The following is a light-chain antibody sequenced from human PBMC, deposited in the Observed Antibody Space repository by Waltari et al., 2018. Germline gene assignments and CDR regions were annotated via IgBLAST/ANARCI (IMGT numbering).Light chain of an antibody. V-gene: IGKV3-11*01. Sequence: EIVLTQSPATLSLSPGERAPLSCRASQSVSRYVAWYQKKPGQAPRLLIYDASNRAAGIPARFSGSGSGTDFTLTISSLEPEDFAVYYCQQRINWPLLTFGGGTKVEIK. CDR1: QSVSRY. CDR2: DAS. J-gene: IGKJ4*01. CDR3: QQRINWPLLT.